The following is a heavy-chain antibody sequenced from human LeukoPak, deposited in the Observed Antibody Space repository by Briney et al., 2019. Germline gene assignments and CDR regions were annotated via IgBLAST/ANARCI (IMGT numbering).Heavy chain of an antibody. CDR1: GCIFRDFD. V-gene: IGHV3-48*03. CDR2: IGESGSPV. Sequence: GGSLRLFCGGSGCIFRDFDMTWVRQTAGRGLEWLSYIGESGSPVFYADSVKGRFSVSRDNAKKSLFLQMNGLRVEDTGIYYCARIGSTGTYNRDFQYWGPGTLVVVSS. CDR3: ARIGSTGTYNRDFQY. J-gene: IGHJ1*01. D-gene: IGHD1-26*01.